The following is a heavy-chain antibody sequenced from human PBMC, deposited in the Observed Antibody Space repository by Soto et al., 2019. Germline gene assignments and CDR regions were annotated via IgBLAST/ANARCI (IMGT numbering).Heavy chain of an antibody. D-gene: IGHD5-12*01. Sequence: GGSLRLSCAASGFTFSNAWMNWVRQAPGKGLEWVGRIKSKNDGGTTDYAAPGKGRFTISRDDSKNTLYLQMNSLKTEDTAVYYCTTDEGSGYVGYWGQGTLVTVSS. V-gene: IGHV3-15*07. CDR3: TTDEGSGYVGY. J-gene: IGHJ4*02. CDR2: IKSKNDGGTT. CDR1: GFTFSNAW.